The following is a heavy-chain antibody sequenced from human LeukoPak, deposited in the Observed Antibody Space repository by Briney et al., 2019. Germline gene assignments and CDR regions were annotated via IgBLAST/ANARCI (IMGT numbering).Heavy chain of an antibody. CDR1: GGSISSYY. CDR2: IYYSGST. Sequence: SETLSLTCTVSGGSISSYYWSWIRQPPGKGLEWIGYIYYSGSTNYNPSLKSRVTISVDTSKNQFSLKLSSVTAADTAVYYCARERLTTRNFDYWGQGTLVTVSS. J-gene: IGHJ4*02. D-gene: IGHD4-11*01. CDR3: ARERLTTRNFDY. V-gene: IGHV4-59*01.